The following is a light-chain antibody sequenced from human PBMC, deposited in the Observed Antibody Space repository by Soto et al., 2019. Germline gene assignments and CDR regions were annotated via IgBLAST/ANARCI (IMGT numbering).Light chain of an antibody. CDR3: QQYTSYSWT. V-gene: IGKV1-5*01. CDR1: QTVSSW. Sequence: DIQMTQSPSTPSGSVGDRVTITCRASQTVSSWLAWYQQKPGKAPQILIYDASTLKNGVPSRFSASGSGTEFTLIISSLQPDDFATYYCQQYTSYSWTFGQGTKVDIK. J-gene: IGKJ1*01. CDR2: DAS.